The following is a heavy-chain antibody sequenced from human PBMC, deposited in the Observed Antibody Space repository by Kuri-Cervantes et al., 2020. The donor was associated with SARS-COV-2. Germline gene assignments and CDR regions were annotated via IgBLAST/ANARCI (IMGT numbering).Heavy chain of an antibody. J-gene: IGHJ6*02. CDR1: GFTFSSYS. V-gene: IGHV3-48*02. CDR3: AREAPCRIVGAICYGMDV. CDR2: ISSSSSTI. Sequence: GGSLRLSCAASGFTFSSYSMNWVRQAPGKGLEWVSYISSSSSTIYYADSVKGRFTISRDNAKNSLYLQMNSLRDEDTAVYYCAREAPCRIVGAICYGMDVWGQGTTVTRLL. D-gene: IGHD1-26*01.